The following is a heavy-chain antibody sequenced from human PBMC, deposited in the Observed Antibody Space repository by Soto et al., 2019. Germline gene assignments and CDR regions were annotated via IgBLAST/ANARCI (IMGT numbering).Heavy chain of an antibody. CDR1: GYTFTSYG. D-gene: IGHD2-21*01. CDR2: ISAYNGNT. CDR3: ARIDHPARYVVVGANFAF. V-gene: IGHV1-18*01. Sequence: GASVKVSCKASGYTFTSYGISWVRQAPGQGLEWMGWISAYNGNTNYAQKLQGRVTMTTDTSTSTAYMELRSLRSDDTAVYYCARIDHPARYVVVGANFAFWGRGSLVTVSS. J-gene: IGHJ4*02.